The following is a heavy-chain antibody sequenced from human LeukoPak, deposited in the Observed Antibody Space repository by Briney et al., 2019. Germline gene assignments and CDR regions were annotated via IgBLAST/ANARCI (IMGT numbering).Heavy chain of an antibody. CDR1: GFTFNKYG. V-gene: IGHV4-34*01. Sequence: GSLRLSCAASGFTFNKYGMSWIRQPPGKGLEWIGEINHSGSTNYNPSLKSRVTISVDTSKNQFSLKLSSVTAADTAVYYCASGAFREYFQHWGQGTLVTVSS. D-gene: IGHD3-16*01. CDR2: INHSGST. CDR3: ASGAFREYFQH. J-gene: IGHJ1*01.